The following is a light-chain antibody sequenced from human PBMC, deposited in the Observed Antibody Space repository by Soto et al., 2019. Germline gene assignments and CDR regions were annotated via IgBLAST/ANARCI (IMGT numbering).Light chain of an antibody. CDR1: SSNLGGSYV. Sequence: QSVLTQPPSVSGTPGQRVTISCTGSSSNLGGSYVVHWYQQPPGVAPKLVIFGNRSRPSGVPERFSGSKSGTSASLAITGLQTEDEADYYCQAYDYGLAASVFGGGTKLTVL. CDR3: QAYDYGLAASV. CDR2: GNR. J-gene: IGLJ3*02. V-gene: IGLV1-40*01.